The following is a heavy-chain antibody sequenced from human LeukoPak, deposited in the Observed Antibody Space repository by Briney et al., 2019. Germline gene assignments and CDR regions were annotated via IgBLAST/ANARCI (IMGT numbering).Heavy chain of an antibody. CDR3: ARGSSRGTNYYYYGMDA. CDR2: IYSGGST. Sequence: GGSLRLSCAASGFTVSSNYMNWVRQAPGKGLEWVSVIYSGGSTYYADSVKGRFTISRDNSKNTLYLQMNSLRDEDTAVYYCARGSSRGTNYYYYGMDAWGQGTTVTVSS. CDR1: GFTVSSNY. J-gene: IGHJ6*02. V-gene: IGHV3-66*01. D-gene: IGHD3-10*01.